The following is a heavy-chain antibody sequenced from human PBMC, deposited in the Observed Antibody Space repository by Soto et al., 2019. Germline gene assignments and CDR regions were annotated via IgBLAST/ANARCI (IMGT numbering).Heavy chain of an antibody. D-gene: IGHD6-25*01. J-gene: IGHJ5*02. CDR3: PRGVASGSMSFDP. Sequence: RSLTCTVSGASISSYYWSLVRQPPGKGLEWIGFIYYSGSTNYNPSLKIRVTISVDTSKRQSSQKLSSVTAXDTAVYYCPRGVASGSMSFDPCGQVTVVTVS. CDR2: IYYSGST. CDR1: GASISSYY. V-gene: IGHV4-59*01.